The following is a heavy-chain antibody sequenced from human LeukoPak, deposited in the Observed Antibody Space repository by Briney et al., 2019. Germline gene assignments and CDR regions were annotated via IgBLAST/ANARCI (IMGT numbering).Heavy chain of an antibody. CDR2: INPNSGGT. J-gene: IGHJ5*02. CDR1: GYTFTGYY. Sequence: ASVKVSCKASGYTFTGYYMHWVRQAPGQGLEWMGWINPNSGGTNYAQKFQGRVTMTRDTSISTACMELSRLRSDDTAVYYCARDYCSSTSCYTGGRWFDPWGQGTLVTVSS. V-gene: IGHV1-2*02. CDR3: ARDYCSSTSCYTGGRWFDP. D-gene: IGHD2-2*02.